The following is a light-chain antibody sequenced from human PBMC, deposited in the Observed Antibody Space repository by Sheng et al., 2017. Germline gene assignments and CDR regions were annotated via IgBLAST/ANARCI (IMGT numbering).Light chain of an antibody. CDR1: QRVTSSS. J-gene: IGKJ2*01. V-gene: IGKV3-20*01. CDR2: AAS. CDR3: QQYGTSPYT. Sequence: ESVLTQSPGTLSLSPGERAVLSCRVSQRVTSSSLAWHQQKPGQAPRLLIYAASSRATGIPDRFSGSGSGTDFTLTISGLEPEDFAVYYCQQYGTSPYTFGQGTKLEIK.